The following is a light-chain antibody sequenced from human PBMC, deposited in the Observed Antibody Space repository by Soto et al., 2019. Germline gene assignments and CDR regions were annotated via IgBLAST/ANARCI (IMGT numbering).Light chain of an antibody. CDR1: QSVSSN. CDR3: QQYNNWPS. Sequence: EIVMTQSPATLSVSPGERATLSCRASQSVSSNLAWYQQKPGQAPRLLIYGASTRATGIRARFSGSGSGTEFTLTISSLQSEDFAVYYCQQYNNWPSFGPGTKVDIK. J-gene: IGKJ3*01. V-gene: IGKV3-15*01. CDR2: GAS.